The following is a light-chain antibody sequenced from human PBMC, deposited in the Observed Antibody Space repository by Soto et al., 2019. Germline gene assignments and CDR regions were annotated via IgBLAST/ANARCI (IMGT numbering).Light chain of an antibody. CDR1: QSVDSRF. V-gene: IGKV3-20*01. CDR3: QQYDSSVT. J-gene: IGKJ1*01. Sequence: EIVLTQSPGSLSLSPGERATLSCRASQSVDSRFFAWYQQRPGQAPRLLIYGASRRATGIPDRFTGSGSGTDFTLTISGLEPEDCALYYCQQYDSSVTFGLGTKVEIK. CDR2: GAS.